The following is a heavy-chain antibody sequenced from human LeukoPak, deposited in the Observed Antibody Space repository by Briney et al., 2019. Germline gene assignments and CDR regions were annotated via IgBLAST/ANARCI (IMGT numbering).Heavy chain of an antibody. CDR2: IYYSGST. J-gene: IGHJ6*03. V-gene: IGHV4-39*07. CDR3: ARDLSVSSSWYYYYMDV. Sequence: SETLSLTCTVSGGSISSSSYYWGWIRQPPGKGLEWIGSIYYSGSTYYNPSLKSRVTISVDTSKNQFSLKLSSVTAADTAVYYCARDLSVSSSWYYYYMDVWGKGTTVTVSS. CDR1: GGSISSSSYY. D-gene: IGHD6-13*01.